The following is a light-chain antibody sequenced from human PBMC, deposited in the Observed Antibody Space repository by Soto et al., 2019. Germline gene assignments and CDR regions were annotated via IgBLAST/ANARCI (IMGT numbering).Light chain of an antibody. CDR1: QSVSSSY. CDR3: QQYGISPRT. J-gene: IGKJ1*01. V-gene: IGKV3-20*01. Sequence: EIVLTQSPGTLSLSPGERATLSCRASQSVSSSYLAWYQQKPGQAPRLLIYGASSMATGIPDRFSGRGSGTDFTLTISGLEPEDFAVYYCQQYGISPRTFGQGTWVEIK. CDR2: GAS.